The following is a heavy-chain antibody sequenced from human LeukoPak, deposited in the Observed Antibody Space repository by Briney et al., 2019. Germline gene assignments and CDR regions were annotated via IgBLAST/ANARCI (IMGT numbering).Heavy chain of an antibody. Sequence: AGGSLRLSCAASGFTFSSYGLHWVRQAPGKGLEWVAVIWFDGSDKYYADSVKGRFTISRDNSKNTLYLQMNSLRAEDTAVYYCAKGKYDYGDYWGQGTLVTVSS. CDR2: IWFDGSDK. CDR3: AKGKYDYGDY. J-gene: IGHJ4*02. CDR1: GFTFSSYG. V-gene: IGHV3-33*06.